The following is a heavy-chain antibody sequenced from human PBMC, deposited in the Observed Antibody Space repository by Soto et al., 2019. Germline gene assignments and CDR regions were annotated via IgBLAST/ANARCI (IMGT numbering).Heavy chain of an antibody. Sequence: ELQLVESGGGLVKPGGSLRLSCAASGFTFSTYSMNWVRQAPGKGLEWVSSISSSSSYMFYADSVKGRFTISRDNSKNSLFLQMNSLRAEDTAVYYCARGPALMTMIVVGWFDPWGQGTLVTVSS. J-gene: IGHJ5*02. CDR1: GFTFSTYS. D-gene: IGHD3-22*01. CDR3: ARGPALMTMIVVGWFDP. CDR2: ISSSSSYM. V-gene: IGHV3-21*04.